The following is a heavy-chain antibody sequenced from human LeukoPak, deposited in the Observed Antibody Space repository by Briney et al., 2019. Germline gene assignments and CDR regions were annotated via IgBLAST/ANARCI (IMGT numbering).Heavy chain of an antibody. CDR1: GGTFSSYA. CDR2: IIPIFGTA. D-gene: IGHD4-17*01. J-gene: IGHJ6*04. V-gene: IGHV1-69*06. CDR3: ARAPWVTTIYYYYGVDV. Sequence: SVKVSCKASGGTFSSYAISWVRQAPGQGLEWMGGIIPIFGTANYAQKFQGRVTITADKSTSTAYMGLSSLRSEDTAVYYCARAPWVTTIYYYYGVDVWGKGTTVTVSS.